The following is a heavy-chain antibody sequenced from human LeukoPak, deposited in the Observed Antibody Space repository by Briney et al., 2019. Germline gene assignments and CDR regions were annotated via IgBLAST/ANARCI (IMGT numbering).Heavy chain of an antibody. V-gene: IGHV1-46*01. D-gene: IGHD4-17*01. Sequence: ASVKVSCKASGYTFTSYDMHWVRQAPGQGLEWMGIINPSGGSTSYAQKFQGRVTMTRDTSTSTVYMELSSLRSEDTAVYYCARDLTVTPPDYYYGMDVWGQGTTVTVSS. J-gene: IGHJ6*02. CDR2: INPSGGST. CDR1: GYTFTSYD. CDR3: ARDLTVTPPDYYYGMDV.